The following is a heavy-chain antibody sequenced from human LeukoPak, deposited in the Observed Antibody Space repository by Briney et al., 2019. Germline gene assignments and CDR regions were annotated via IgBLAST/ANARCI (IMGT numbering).Heavy chain of an antibody. CDR3: AKGGYYYGSGSYYPTFDY. CDR1: GFTFSSYG. D-gene: IGHD3-10*01. CDR2: ISYDGSHK. Sequence: GRSLRLSCAASGFTFSSYGMHWVRQAPGKGLEWVAVISYDGSHKYYADSVKGRFTISRDNSKNTLYLQMNSLRAEDTAVYYCAKGGYYYGSGSYYPTFDYWGQGTLVTVSS. V-gene: IGHV3-30*18. J-gene: IGHJ4*02.